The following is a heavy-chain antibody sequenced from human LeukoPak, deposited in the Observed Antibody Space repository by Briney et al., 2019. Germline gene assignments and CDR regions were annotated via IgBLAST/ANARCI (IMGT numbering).Heavy chain of an antibody. CDR2: ISTSSTYI. J-gene: IGHJ4*02. CDR1: GFTFNNYI. V-gene: IGHV3-21*04. CDR3: AKTHSSGPY. D-gene: IGHD6-19*01. Sequence: GGSLRVSCAASGFTFNNYIMNWVRQAPGKGLEWVSSISTSSTYIYYADSVKGRFTISRDNAKNSLYLQMNSLRAEDTAVYYCAKTHSSGPYWGQGTLVTVSS.